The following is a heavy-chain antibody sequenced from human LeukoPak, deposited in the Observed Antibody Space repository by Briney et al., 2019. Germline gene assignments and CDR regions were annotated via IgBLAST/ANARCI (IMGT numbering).Heavy chain of an antibody. Sequence: ASVKVSCKTSGYTFTSYYMHWVRQAPGQGLEWMGIINPSGGSTSCAQKFQGRVTMTRDTSTSTVYMELSSLRSEDTAVYYCARGDYDFWSGYYTGNWFDPWGQGTLVTVSS. CDR3: ARGDYDFWSGYYTGNWFDP. V-gene: IGHV1-46*03. CDR1: GYTFTSYY. D-gene: IGHD3-3*01. J-gene: IGHJ5*02. CDR2: INPSGGST.